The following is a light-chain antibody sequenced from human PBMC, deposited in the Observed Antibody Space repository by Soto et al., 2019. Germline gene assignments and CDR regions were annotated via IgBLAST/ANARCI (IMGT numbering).Light chain of an antibody. J-gene: IGLJ2*01. CDR3: SSYTSSSTLV. V-gene: IGLV2-14*03. CDR2: DVT. CDR1: SSDVGGYNY. Sequence: QSALTQPVSVSGSPGQSITISCTGTSSDVGGYNYVSWYQHHPGKAPKLMIYDVTTRPSGVSDRFSGSKSGNTASLTISGLQAEDEADYYCSSYTSSSTLVFGGGTKLTVL.